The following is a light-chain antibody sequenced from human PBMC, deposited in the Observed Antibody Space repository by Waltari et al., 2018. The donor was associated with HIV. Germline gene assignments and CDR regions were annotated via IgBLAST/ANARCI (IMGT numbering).Light chain of an antibody. CDR2: GNS. CDR3: QSYDSNLSGV. CDR1: SPNIGDGYD. V-gene: IGLV1-40*01. J-gene: IGLJ2*01. Sequence: QSVLTQPPSVSGAPGQRVTIPCTGSSPNIGDGYDGHWYQQNPGTDPKLLIYGNSNRPSGVPDRFSGSKSGTSASLAITGLQAEDEADYYCQSYDSNLSGVFGGGTKLTVL.